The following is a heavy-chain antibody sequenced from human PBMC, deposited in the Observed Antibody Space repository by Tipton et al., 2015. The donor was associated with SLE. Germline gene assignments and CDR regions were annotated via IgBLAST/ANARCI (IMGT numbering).Heavy chain of an antibody. V-gene: IGHV3-23*01. CDR3: AKDRYCGGGTCFASYFDL. CDR2: ISGGGGST. J-gene: IGHJ4*02. Sequence: SLRLSCAASGFTFRTYAMAWVRQSPGKGLEWVSLISGGGGSTHYADSRRGRFTISRDNSKNTLSLQLNTLRADDTAIYYCAKDRYCGGGTCFASYFDLWGQGTPVTVSS. CDR1: GFTFRTYA. D-gene: IGHD2-21*01.